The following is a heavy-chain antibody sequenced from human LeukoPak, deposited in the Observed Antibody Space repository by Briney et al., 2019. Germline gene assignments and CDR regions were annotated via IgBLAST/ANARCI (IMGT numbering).Heavy chain of an antibody. D-gene: IGHD3-3*01. J-gene: IGHJ4*02. CDR1: GFTFSSYG. CDR2: ISYDGSNK. CDR3: AKPDFGTPQFDY. Sequence: PGGSLRLSCAASGFTFSSYGMHWVRQAPGKGLEWVAVISYDGSNKYYADSVKGRFTISRDNSKNTLYLQMNSLRAEDTAVYYCAKPDFGTPQFDYWGQGTLVTVSS. V-gene: IGHV3-30*18.